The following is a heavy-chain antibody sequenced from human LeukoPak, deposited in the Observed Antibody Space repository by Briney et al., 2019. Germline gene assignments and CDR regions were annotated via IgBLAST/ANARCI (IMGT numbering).Heavy chain of an antibody. V-gene: IGHV5-51*01. J-gene: IGHJ3*02. CDR1: GYVFTTYW. CDR2: IFPGDSDT. CDR3: AKTYYYGSASRAAGFDI. Sequence: GESLKSSCKGSGYVFTTYWIGWVRQMPGKGLEWMGIIFPGDSDTRYSPSFQGQVTISADKSISTAYLQWSSLKASDTAMYYCAKTYYYGSASRAAGFDIWGQGTMVTVSS. D-gene: IGHD3-10*01.